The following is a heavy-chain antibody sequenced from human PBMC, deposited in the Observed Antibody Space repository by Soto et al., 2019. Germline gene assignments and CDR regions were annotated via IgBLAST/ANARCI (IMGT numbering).Heavy chain of an antibody. CDR2: INPNSGGT. Sequence: GASVKVSCKASGYTFTGYYMHWVRQAPGQGLEWMGWINPNSGGTNYAQKFQGRVTMTRDTSISTAYMELSRLRSDDTAVYYCARDTYGVRYYYYYGMDVWGQGTTVTVSS. CDR1: GYTFTGYY. CDR3: ARDTYGVRYYYYYGMDV. V-gene: IGHV1-2*02. D-gene: IGHD4-17*01. J-gene: IGHJ6*02.